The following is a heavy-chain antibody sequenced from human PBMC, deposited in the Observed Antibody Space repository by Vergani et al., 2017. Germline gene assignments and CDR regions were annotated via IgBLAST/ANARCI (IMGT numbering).Heavy chain of an antibody. Sequence: EVQLVESGGGLVQRGGSLRLSCAASGFTFSSYSMNWVRQAPGKGLEWVSYISSSSSPSYYADSVQGRFTISRDNAKNSLYLQMNSLRAEDTAVYYCVKDHMGASFVGTNHNDYWGQGTLVTVSS. CDR2: ISSSSSPS. D-gene: IGHD1-26*01. V-gene: IGHV3-48*01. CDR3: VKDHMGASFVGTNHNDY. CDR1: GFTFSSYS. J-gene: IGHJ4*02.